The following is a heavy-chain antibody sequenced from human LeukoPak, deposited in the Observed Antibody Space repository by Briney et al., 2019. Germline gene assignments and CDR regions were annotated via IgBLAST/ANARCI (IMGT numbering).Heavy chain of an antibody. J-gene: IGHJ4*02. CDR2: ISAYNGNT. CDR3: ARAPPRIVGAAWAVDY. Sequence: ASVKVSCKASGYTFTGYYMHWVRQAPGQGLEWMGWISAYNGNTNYAQKLQGRVTMTTDTSTSTAYMELRSLRSDDTAVYYCARAPPRIVGAAWAVDYWGQGTLVTVSS. V-gene: IGHV1-18*04. D-gene: IGHD1-26*01. CDR1: GYTFTGYY.